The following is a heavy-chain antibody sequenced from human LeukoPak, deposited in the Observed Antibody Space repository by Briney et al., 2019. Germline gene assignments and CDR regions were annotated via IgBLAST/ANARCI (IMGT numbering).Heavy chain of an antibody. Sequence: SETLSLTCAVYGGSFSGYYWSWIRQPPGKGLEWIGEINHSGSTNYNPSLKSRDTISVDTSKNQFSLKLSSVTAADTAVYYCARGGAVTTGMGMDVWGQGTTVTVSS. D-gene: IGHD4-11*01. V-gene: IGHV4-34*01. CDR1: GGSFSGYY. CDR2: INHSGST. CDR3: ARGGAVTTGMGMDV. J-gene: IGHJ6*02.